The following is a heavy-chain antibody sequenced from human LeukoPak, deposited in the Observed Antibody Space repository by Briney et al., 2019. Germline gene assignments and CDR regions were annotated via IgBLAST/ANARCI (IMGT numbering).Heavy chain of an antibody. CDR2: ISWNSGSI. J-gene: IGHJ6*02. CDR3: AKDIRMEIAVAGNYYYGMDV. V-gene: IGHV3-9*01. Sequence: GGSLRLSCAASGFTFDDYAMHWVRQAPGKGLEWVSGISWNSGSIGYADSVKGRFTISRDNAKNSLYLQMNSLRAEDTALYYCAKDIRMEIAVAGNYYYGMDVWGQGTTVTVSS. CDR1: GFTFDDYA. D-gene: IGHD6-19*01.